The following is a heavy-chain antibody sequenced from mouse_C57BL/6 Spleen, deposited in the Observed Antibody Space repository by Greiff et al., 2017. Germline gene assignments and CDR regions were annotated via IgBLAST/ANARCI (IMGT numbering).Heavy chain of an antibody. CDR2: IDPSDSET. D-gene: IGHD1-1*01. V-gene: IGHV1-52*01. CDR1: GYTFTSYW. CDR3: ARWDYGSSYPSFDY. Sequence: QVQLQQPGAELVRPGSSVKLSCKASGYTFTSYWMHWVKQRPIQGLEWIGNIDPSDSETHYNQKFTDKATLTVDKSSSTAYMQLSSLTSEDSAVYYCARWDYGSSYPSFDYWGQGTTLTVSS. J-gene: IGHJ2*01.